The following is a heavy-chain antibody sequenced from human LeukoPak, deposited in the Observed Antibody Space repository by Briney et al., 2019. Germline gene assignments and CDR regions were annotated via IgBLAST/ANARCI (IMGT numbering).Heavy chain of an antibody. CDR3: ARGELEYYFDY. CDR1: GYTFTSYL. CDR2: ISAYNGNT. V-gene: IGHV1-18*01. J-gene: IGHJ4*02. Sequence: ASVKVSCKASGYTFTSYLISWVRQAPGQGLEWMGWISAYNGNTNYAQKLQGRVTMTTDTSTRTAYMELRSLRADDTAMYYCARGELEYYFDYWGQGTLVTVSS. D-gene: IGHD1-1*01.